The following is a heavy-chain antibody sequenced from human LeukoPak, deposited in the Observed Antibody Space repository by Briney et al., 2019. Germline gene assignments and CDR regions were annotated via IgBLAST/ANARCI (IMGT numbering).Heavy chain of an antibody. V-gene: IGHV5-51*01. D-gene: IGHD3-10*01. Sequence: GESLKIPCKGSRYSFTSYWIGWVRQMPGKGLEWMGIIYPGDSGTRYSPSFQGQVTISADKSISTAYLQWGSLKASDTAMYYCARLMVRGVISSWFDPWGQGTLVTVSS. CDR1: RYSFTSYW. J-gene: IGHJ5*02. CDR3: ARLMVRGVISSWFDP. CDR2: IYPGDSGT.